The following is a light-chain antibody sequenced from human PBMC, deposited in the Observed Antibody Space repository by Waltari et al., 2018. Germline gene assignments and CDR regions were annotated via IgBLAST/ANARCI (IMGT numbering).Light chain of an antibody. J-gene: IGKJ1*01. Sequence: DIVVTQSPLSLPVTPGEPASISCRSSQSLLHSNGYNYLDWYLHKPGQSPQLLIYLGSNRASGVPDRFSGIGSGTDFTLKIRKVDAGDVGVYNCRQTLRALCTIGQGTNVEIK. CDR2: LGS. CDR1: QSLLHSNGYNY. CDR3: RQTLRALCT. V-gene: IGKV2-28*01.